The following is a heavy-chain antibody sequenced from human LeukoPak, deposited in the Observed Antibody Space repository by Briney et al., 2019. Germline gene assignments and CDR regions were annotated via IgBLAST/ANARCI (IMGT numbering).Heavy chain of an antibody. CDR2: IYYSGTT. V-gene: IGHV4-39*01. J-gene: IGHJ6*03. Sequence: PSETLSLTCSVFGGSISSSGYYWNWIRQPPGKGLEWVGSIYYSGTTYYNSSLKSRVTISEDTSKNRFSLMLTSVTAADTAVYYCARQVSDYFYYYIDVWGEGTTVIVSS. CDR1: GGSISSSGYY. CDR3: ARQVSDYFYYYIDV.